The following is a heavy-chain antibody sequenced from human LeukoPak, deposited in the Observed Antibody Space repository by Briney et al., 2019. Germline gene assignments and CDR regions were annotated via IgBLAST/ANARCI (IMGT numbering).Heavy chain of an antibody. CDR3: ASRTWVGAGYYAFDI. CDR2: EGSAGGT. V-gene: IGHV3-23*01. J-gene: IGHJ3*02. CDR1: GFTFTNHA. D-gene: IGHD1-26*01. Sequence: GGSLRLSCAASGFTFTNHAVSWVRQAPGKGLEWVSAEGSAGGTYYAHSVKGRFTISRDNSGKTMSLQVNRLRVEDTALYYCASRTWVGAGYYAFDIWGQGTMVTVSS.